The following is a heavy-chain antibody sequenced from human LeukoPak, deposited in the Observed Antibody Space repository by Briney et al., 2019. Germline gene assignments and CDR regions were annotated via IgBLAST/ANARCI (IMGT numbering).Heavy chain of an antibody. CDR2: ISGSGGST. CDR1: GFTFSSYA. J-gene: IGHJ4*02. CDR3: AKFGYCSSTSCGEYYFDY. V-gene: IGHV3-23*01. D-gene: IGHD2-2*01. Sequence: QTGGSLRLSCAASGFTFSSYAMSWVRQAPGKGLEWVSAISGSGGSTYYADSVKGRFTISRDNSKNTLYLQMNSLRAEDTAVYYCAKFGYCSSTSCGEYYFDYWGQGTLVTVSS.